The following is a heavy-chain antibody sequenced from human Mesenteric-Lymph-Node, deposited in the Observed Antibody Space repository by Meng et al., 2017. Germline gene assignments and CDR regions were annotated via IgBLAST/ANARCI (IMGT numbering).Heavy chain of an antibody. CDR3: ARVRSVGFPPYYYYGMDV. V-gene: IGHV7-4-1*02. D-gene: IGHD3-10*01. CDR2: INTNTGNP. CDR1: GYTFTSYA. J-gene: IGHJ6*02. Sequence: ASAKVSCKASGYTFTSYAMNWVRQAPGQGLEWMGWINTNTGNPTYAQGFTGRFVFSLDTSVSTAYLQISSLKAGDTAVYYCARVRSVGFPPYYYYGMDVWGQGTTVTVSS.